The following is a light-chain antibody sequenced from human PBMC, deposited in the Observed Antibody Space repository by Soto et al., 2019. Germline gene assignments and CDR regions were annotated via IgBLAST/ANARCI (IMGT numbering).Light chain of an antibody. CDR1: QSLLHSNGYNY. Sequence: DIVMTQSPLSLPITPGEPASISYRSSQSLLHSNGYNYLDWYLQQPGQSPQLLIYLGSNRASGVPDRFSGSGSGPDFTLKISRVEAEDVGVYYCMQALQTPRTFGGGTKVEIK. CDR3: MQALQTPRT. V-gene: IGKV2-28*01. CDR2: LGS. J-gene: IGKJ4*01.